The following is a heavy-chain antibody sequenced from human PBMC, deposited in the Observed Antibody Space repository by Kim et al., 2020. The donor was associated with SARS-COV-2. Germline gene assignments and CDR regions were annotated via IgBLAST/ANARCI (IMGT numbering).Heavy chain of an antibody. CDR2: ISYDGSNK. J-gene: IGHJ6*02. V-gene: IGHV3-30-3*01. CDR3: ARDQGPTGAGQTHYYYYGMDV. Sequence: GGSLRLSCAASGFTFSSYAMHWVRQAPGKGLEWVAVISYDGSNKYYADSVKGRFTISRDNSKNTLYLQMNSLRAEDTAVYYCARDQGPTGAGQTHYYYYGMDVWGQGTTVTVSS. CDR1: GFTFSSYA. D-gene: IGHD4-4*01.